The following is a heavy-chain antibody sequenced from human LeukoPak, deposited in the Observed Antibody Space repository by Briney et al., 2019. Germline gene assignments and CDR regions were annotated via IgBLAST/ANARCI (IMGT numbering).Heavy chain of an antibody. CDR1: GFTFRRYW. Sequence: GSLRLSCADSGFTFRRYWMNWVRQAPGKGLEWVANIHQDGDEKHYVDSVKGRFTISRDNARNAVFLEMNSLSAEDTAVYYCARDSGSYRYFDYWGQGILVMVSS. J-gene: IGHJ4*02. CDR3: ARDSGSYRYFDY. D-gene: IGHD1-26*01. V-gene: IGHV3-7*04. CDR2: IHQDGDEK.